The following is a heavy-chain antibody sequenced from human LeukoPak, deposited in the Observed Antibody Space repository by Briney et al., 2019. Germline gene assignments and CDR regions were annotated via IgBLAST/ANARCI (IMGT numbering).Heavy chain of an antibody. V-gene: IGHV1-3*01. Sequence: ASVKVSCKASGYTFTSYAMHWVRQAPGQRLEWMGWINAGNGNTKYSQKFQGRVTITRDTSASTAYMELSSLRSEDTAVYYCARGDVWGSYRPKFFDYWGQGTLVTVSS. CDR2: INAGNGNT. J-gene: IGHJ4*02. CDR3: ARGDVWGSYRPKFFDY. CDR1: GYTFTSYA. D-gene: IGHD3-16*02.